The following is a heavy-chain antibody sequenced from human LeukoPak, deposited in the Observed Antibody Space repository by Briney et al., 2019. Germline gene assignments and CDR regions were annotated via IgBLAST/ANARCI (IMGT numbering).Heavy chain of an antibody. J-gene: IGHJ4*02. CDR2: ISYDGSNK. V-gene: IGHV3-30*04. CDR3: ARDQRRRIAAAVDY. D-gene: IGHD6-13*01. Sequence: GGSLRLSCAASGFTFSSYAMHWVRQAPGKGLEWVAVISYDGSNKYYADSVKGRFTISRDNSKNTLYLQMNSLRAEDTAVYYCARDQRRRIAAAVDYWGQGTLVTVSS. CDR1: GFTFSSYA.